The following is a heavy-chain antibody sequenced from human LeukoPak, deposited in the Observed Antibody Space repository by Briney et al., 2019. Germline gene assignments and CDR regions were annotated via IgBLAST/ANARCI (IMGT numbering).Heavy chain of an antibody. D-gene: IGHD2-15*01. CDR3: ASGICSGGSCSLGY. Sequence: ASVKVSCKASGYTFTSYGISWVRQAPGQGLEWMGWISAYNGNTNYAQKLQGRVTMTTDTSTSTAYMELRGLRSDDTAVYSCASGICSGGSCSLGYWGQGTLVTVSS. J-gene: IGHJ4*02. V-gene: IGHV1-18*01. CDR2: ISAYNGNT. CDR1: GYTFTSYG.